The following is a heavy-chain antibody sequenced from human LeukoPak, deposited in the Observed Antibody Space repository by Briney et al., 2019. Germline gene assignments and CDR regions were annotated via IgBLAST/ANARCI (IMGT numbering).Heavy chain of an antibody. CDR1: GYTFTSYY. D-gene: IGHD6-13*01. J-gene: IGHJ2*01. CDR2: INPSGGST. CDR3: ARRGSSSWTGWYFDL. V-gene: IGHV1-46*01. Sequence: ASVKVSCKASGYTFTSYYMHWVRQAPGQGLEWMGIINPSGGSTSYAQKFQGRVTMTRDTSTSTVYMELGSLRSEDTAVYYCARRGSSSWTGWYFDLWGRGTLVTVSS.